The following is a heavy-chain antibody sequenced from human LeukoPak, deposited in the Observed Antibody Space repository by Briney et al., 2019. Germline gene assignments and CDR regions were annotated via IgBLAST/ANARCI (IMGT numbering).Heavy chain of an antibody. CDR2: IRPYNGNR. D-gene: IGHD3-10*01. J-gene: IGHJ5*02. Sequence: ASVKVSCKASGYTFSNYDITRVRQAPGQGLEWMGWIRPYNGNRTYAPDLQDRVTLTTDTSTSTAYMELSSLRSEDTAVYYCARDRAGLGWFDPWGQGTLVTVSS. V-gene: IGHV1-18*01. CDR3: ARDRAGLGWFDP. CDR1: GYTFSNYD.